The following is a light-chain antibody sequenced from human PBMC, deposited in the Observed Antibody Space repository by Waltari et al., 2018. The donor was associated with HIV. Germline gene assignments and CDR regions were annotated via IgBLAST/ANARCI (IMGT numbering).Light chain of an antibody. CDR1: SSDVGAYNY. J-gene: IGLJ2*01. Sequence: QSALTQPASVSGSPGQSITISCTGTSSDVGAYNYVSWYQQHPGKAPKLMIYEVSNRPSGVSNRFSASKSGNTASLTISGLQAEDEADYYCQSYDSSLSGPVVFGGGTKLTVL. V-gene: IGLV2-14*03. CDR2: EVS. CDR3: QSYDSSLSGPVV.